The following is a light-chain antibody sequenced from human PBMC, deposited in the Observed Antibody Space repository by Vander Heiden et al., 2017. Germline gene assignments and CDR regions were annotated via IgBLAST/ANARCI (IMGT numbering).Light chain of an antibody. CDR2: QDS. J-gene: IGLJ2*01. Sequence: SYELTQPPSVSVSPGQTASITCSGDKLGDKYACWYQQKPGQSPVLVIYQDSKRPSGIPERFSGSNSGNKATLTISGTQAMDEAYDYCQEWDSSTVVFGGGTKLTVL. CDR3: QEWDSSTVV. CDR1: KLGDKY. V-gene: IGLV3-1*01.